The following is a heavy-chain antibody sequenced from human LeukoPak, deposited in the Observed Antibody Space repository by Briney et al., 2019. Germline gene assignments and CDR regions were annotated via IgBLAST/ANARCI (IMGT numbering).Heavy chain of an antibody. J-gene: IGHJ5*02. CDR1: GASINSTNFY. Sequence: SETLSLTCSVSGASINSTNFYWSWIRQPPGKGLESIGSISYTGNTYSNPSLNSRVTMSVDTSKNQLSLKLSSVTAADTAVYYCARQGTMTRGGYWLDPWGRGTLVTVSS. CDR2: ISYTGNT. V-gene: IGHV4-39*01. D-gene: IGHD3-10*01. CDR3: ARQGTMTRGGYWLDP.